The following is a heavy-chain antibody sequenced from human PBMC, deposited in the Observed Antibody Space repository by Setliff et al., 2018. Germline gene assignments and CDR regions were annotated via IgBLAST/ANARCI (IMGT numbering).Heavy chain of an antibody. CDR1: GFTFSSYA. V-gene: IGHV3-23*01. CDR3: ARDFRGGLLAATHNYNFWSGVKDV. Sequence: GGSLRLSCAASGFTFSSYAMSWVRQAPGKGLVWVSRINSDESRRNYGGSVKGRFTISRDNSKNTLYLQMNTLRTEDTAVYYCARDFRGGLLAATHNYNFWSGVKDVWGKGTTVTVSS. D-gene: IGHD3-3*01. J-gene: IGHJ6*04. CDR2: INSDESRR.